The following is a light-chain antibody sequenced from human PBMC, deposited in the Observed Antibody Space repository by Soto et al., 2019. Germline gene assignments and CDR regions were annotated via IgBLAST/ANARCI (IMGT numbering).Light chain of an antibody. V-gene: IGLV2-14*01. CDR1: SSDVGRHNY. Sequence: QSVLTQPASVSGSPGQSITVSCTGTSSDVGRHNYVSWYQQHPGKAPKLIIYDVSYRPSGVSNRFSGSKSGNTAALTISGLQAEDEAYYYCSSYRISITAVVFGGGTKLTVL. CDR3: SSYRISITAVV. J-gene: IGLJ3*02. CDR2: DVS.